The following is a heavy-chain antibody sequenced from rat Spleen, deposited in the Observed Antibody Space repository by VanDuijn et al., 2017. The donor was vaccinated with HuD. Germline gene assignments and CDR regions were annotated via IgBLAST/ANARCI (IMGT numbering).Heavy chain of an antibody. CDR2: INKDSSTI. CDR1: GFNFNDYW. CDR3: ATIPYYYSSSGMYTTDYYFDY. V-gene: IGHV4-2*01. D-gene: IGHD1-2*01. Sequence: EVKLVESGGGLVQPGRSLKLSCAASGFNFNDYWMGWVRQAPGKGLEWIGDINKDSSTINYTPSLKDKFTISRDNAKSTLYLQMDSLRSEDTATYYCATIPYYYSSSGMYTTDYYFDYWGQGVMVTVSS. J-gene: IGHJ2*01.